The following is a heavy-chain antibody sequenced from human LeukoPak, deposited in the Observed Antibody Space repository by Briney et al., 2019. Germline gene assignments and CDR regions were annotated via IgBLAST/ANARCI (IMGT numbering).Heavy chain of an antibody. D-gene: IGHD6-6*01. J-gene: IGHJ4*02. Sequence: ASVKVSCKASGYTFTSYDINWVRQATGQGLEWMGWINPNSGGGTNYAQKFQGRVTVTRDTSISTAYMELNRLTSDDTAVYYCARDGSSAGAYFDYWGQGSLVTVSS. CDR3: ARDGSSAGAYFDY. V-gene: IGHV1-2*02. CDR1: GYTFTSYD. CDR2: INPNSGGGT.